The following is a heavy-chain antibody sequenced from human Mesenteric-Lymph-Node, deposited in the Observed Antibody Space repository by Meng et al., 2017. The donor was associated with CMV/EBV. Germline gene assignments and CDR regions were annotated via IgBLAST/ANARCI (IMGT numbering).Heavy chain of an antibody. CDR3: ARVPVGASYYSDY. J-gene: IGHJ4*02. CDR2: IYHSGGT. D-gene: IGHD1-26*01. Sequence: SETLSLTCTVSGGSVSSGSYYWSWFRQPPGKGLEWIGYIYHSGGTNYNPSLKSRVTISVDTSKNQFSLKVSSVTDADSAIYYCARVPVGASYYSDYWGQGMLVTVSS. V-gene: IGHV4-61*01. CDR1: GGSVSSGSYY.